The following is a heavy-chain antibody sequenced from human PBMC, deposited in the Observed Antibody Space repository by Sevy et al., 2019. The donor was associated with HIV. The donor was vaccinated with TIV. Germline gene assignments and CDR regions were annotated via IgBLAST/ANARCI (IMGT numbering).Heavy chain of an antibody. Sequence: GGSLRLSCSASGFTFSSYALLWVRQAPGKGLEWVSLISYDGRNKYYSDSVKGRFAISRDESKTTLFLQMESLRPEDTAIYYCARVGVSYCTDDCYHRFDYWGRGTLVTVSS. V-gene: IGHV3-30*09. CDR3: ARVGVSYCTDDCYHRFDY. J-gene: IGHJ4*02. D-gene: IGHD2-21*02. CDR1: GFTFSSYA. CDR2: ISYDGRNK.